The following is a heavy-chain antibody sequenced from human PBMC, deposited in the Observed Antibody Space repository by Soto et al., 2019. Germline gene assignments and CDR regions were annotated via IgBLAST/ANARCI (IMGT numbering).Heavy chain of an antibody. J-gene: IGHJ3*02. CDR3: AKDPNGDYLGAFDS. CDR2: ISGSGGVT. Sequence: EVQLLESGGGLVQPGGSLRLSCKASGFDFSDYAVTWVRQAPGKGLEWVAGISGSGGVTKYADSVKGRFTISRDNFRTTLYLQMNSLRAGDTAVYYCAKDPNGDYLGAFDSWGQGTMVTVSS. V-gene: IGHV3-23*01. CDR1: GFDFSDYA. D-gene: IGHD4-17*01.